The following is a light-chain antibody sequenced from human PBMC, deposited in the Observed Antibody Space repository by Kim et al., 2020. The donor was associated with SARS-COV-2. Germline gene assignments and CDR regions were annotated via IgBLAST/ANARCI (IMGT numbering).Light chain of an antibody. Sequence: GQWVTISCSGSYSNIGRNYVFWYQQLPGTAPKLLIYRTSQRPSGVPDRFSGSKSGTSASLAISGLRSDDEADYYCATWDESLRAHVFGTGTKVTVL. CDR3: ATWDESLRAHV. J-gene: IGLJ1*01. CDR2: RTS. V-gene: IGLV1-47*01. CDR1: YSNIGRNY.